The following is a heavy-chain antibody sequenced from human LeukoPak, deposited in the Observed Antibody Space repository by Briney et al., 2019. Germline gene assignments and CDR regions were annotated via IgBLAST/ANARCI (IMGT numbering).Heavy chain of an antibody. J-gene: IGHJ3*02. CDR1: GGSISSYY. Sequence: SETLSLTCTVSGGSISSYYWSWIRQPPGKGLEWIGYIYSSGSTNYNPSLKSRVTISIDTSKNQFSLKLTSVTAADTAVYYCATPNDAFNIWGQGTMVTVSS. V-gene: IGHV4-59*12. CDR2: IYSSGST. CDR3: ATPNDAFNI.